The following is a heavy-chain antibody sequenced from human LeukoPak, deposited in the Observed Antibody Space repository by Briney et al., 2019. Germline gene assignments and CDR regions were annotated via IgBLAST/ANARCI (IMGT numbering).Heavy chain of an antibody. Sequence: GLSLRLSCAASGFTFNNFGMHWVRQAPGKGLEWVSVISYSGSVQFYADSVKGRFTISRDDSKNTVHMQMNRLRVEDTAIYYCARSPRDSRDWTGTLDYWGQGALVTVSS. CDR2: ISYSGSVQ. CDR1: GFTFNNFG. D-gene: IGHD3-22*01. V-gene: IGHV3-30*03. J-gene: IGHJ4*02. CDR3: ARSPRDSRDWTGTLDY.